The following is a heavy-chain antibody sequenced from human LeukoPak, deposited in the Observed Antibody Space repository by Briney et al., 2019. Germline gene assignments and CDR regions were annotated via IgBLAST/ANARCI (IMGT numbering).Heavy chain of an antibody. Sequence: GGSLRLSCVASGFTFSSYAMNWVRQAPGKGLEWVSAISGSGGSTYYADSVKGRFTIFRDNSENPLHLRMNSLRAEGKAVYYCAKDRRTTVPQISDYWGQGTLVTVCS. J-gene: IGHJ4*02. V-gene: IGHV3-23*01. CDR1: GFTFSSYA. D-gene: IGHD4-11*01. CDR2: ISGSGGST. CDR3: AKDRRTTVPQISDY.